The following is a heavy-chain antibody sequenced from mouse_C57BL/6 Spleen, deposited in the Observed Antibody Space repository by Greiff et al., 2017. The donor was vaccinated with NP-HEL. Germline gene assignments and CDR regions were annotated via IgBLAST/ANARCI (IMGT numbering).Heavy chain of an antibody. D-gene: IGHD1-1*01. CDR2: IDPSDSYT. CDR1: GYTFTSYW. CDR3: ARIYDDGSSYVDDAMDY. Sequence: QVQLQQPGAELVRPGTSVKLSCKASGYTFTSYWMHWVKQRPGQGLEWIGVIDPSDSYTNYNQKFKGKATLTVDTSSSTAYMQLSSLTSEDSAVYYCARIYDDGSSYVDDAMDYWGQGTSVTVSS. J-gene: IGHJ4*01. V-gene: IGHV1-59*01.